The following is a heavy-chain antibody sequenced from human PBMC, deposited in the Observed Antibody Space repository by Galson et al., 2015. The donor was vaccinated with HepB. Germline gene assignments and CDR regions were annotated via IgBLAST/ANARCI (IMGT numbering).Heavy chain of an antibody. CDR2: ISYDGSNK. D-gene: IGHD3-22*01. CDR1: GFTFSSYA. V-gene: IGHV3-30-3*01. J-gene: IGHJ3*02. Sequence: SLRLSCAASGFTFSSYAMHRVRQAPGKGLEWVAVISYDGSNKYYADSVKGRFTISRDNSKNTLYLQMNGLRAEDTAVYYCSRDSSGYYYGGRGDAFDIWGQGTMVTVSS. CDR3: SRDSSGYYYGGRGDAFDI.